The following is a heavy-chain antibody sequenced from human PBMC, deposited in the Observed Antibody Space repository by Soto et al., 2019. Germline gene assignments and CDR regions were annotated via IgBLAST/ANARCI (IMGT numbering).Heavy chain of an antibody. CDR2: ISGSGGST. CDR1: GFTFSSYA. CDR3: AKVARHTYYDILTGYFPYYYYMDV. V-gene: IGHV3-23*01. Sequence: GGSLRLSCAASGFTFSSYAMSWVRQAPGKGLEWVSAISGSGGSTYYADSVKGRFTISRDNSKNTLYLQMNSLRAEDTAVYYCAKVARHTYYDILTGYFPYYYYMDVWGKGTTVTVSS. J-gene: IGHJ6*03. D-gene: IGHD3-9*01.